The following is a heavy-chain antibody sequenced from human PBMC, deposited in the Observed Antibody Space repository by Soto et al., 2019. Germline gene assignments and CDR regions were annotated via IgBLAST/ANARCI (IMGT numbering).Heavy chain of an antibody. D-gene: IGHD2-15*01. V-gene: IGHV1-8*01. Sequence: QVQLVQSGAELKKPGASVKVSCKASGYTFTSYDINWVRQATGQGLEWMGWMNPNSGNTGYVHKFQGRVTMTRNTSISTAYIELISLRSEDTAVYYGARGKLGYCSGGSCYPYYYYYYGMDVWGQGTTVTVSS. J-gene: IGHJ6*02. CDR2: MNPNSGNT. CDR1: GYTFTSYD. CDR3: ARGKLGYCSGGSCYPYYYYYYGMDV.